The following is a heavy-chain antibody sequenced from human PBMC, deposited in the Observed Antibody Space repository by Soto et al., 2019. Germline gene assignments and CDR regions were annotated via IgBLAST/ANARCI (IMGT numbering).Heavy chain of an antibody. J-gene: IGHJ4*02. D-gene: IGHD3-10*01. CDR2: IAVAGDT. CDR3: ARGYYFGSGSLIDY. CDR1: GFTFSGRD. Sequence: EVQLVESGGGQVQPGGSLRLSCAASGFTFSGRDMHWVRQAAGKPLEWVSAIAVAGDTYYADSVRGRFTISRENAKISFYLQMNSLNDGDTALYYCARGYYFGSGSLIDYWGQGTLVTVSS. V-gene: IGHV3-13*01.